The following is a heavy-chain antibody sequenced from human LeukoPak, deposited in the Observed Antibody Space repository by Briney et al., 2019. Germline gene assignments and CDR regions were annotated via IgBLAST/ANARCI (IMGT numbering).Heavy chain of an antibody. J-gene: IGHJ4*02. CDR1: GVSISSSNW. V-gene: IGHV4-4*02. CDR2: IYHSGST. Sequence: PSETLSLTCAVSGVSISSSNWWSWVRQPPGKGLEWIGEIYHSGSTNYNPSLKSRVTISVDKSKNQFSLKLSSVTAADTAVYYCARDWDPTDSSGWRPFDYWGQGTLVTVSS. CDR3: ARDWDPTDSSGWRPFDY. D-gene: IGHD6-19*01.